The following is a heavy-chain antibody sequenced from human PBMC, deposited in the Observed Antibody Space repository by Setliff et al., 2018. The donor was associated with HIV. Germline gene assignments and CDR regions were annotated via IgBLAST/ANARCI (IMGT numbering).Heavy chain of an antibody. CDR1: GGSISSHC. CDR2: IYYSEST. CDR3: ARLLGRTVVVINAGFDY. J-gene: IGHJ4*02. V-gene: IGHV4-39*07. D-gene: IGHD2-15*01. Sequence: PSETLSLTCTVSGGSISSHCWSWIRQPPGKGLEWIGSIYYSESTSYNPSLESRVSISVDTSKNQFSLRLTSVTAADTAVYYCARLLGRTVVVINAGFDYWGQGTLVTVSS.